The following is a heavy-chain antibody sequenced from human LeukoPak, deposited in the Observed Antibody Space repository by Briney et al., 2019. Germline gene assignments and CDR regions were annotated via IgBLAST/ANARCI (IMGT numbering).Heavy chain of an antibody. CDR3: AKDTEGYYFDY. V-gene: IGHV1-46*01. CDR1: GYTFTSYY. J-gene: IGHJ4*02. CDR2: INPSGGST. Sequence: GASVKVSCKASGYTFTSYYMHWVRQAPGQGLEWMGIINPSGGSTSYAQKFQGRVTMTRDTSTSTVYMELSSLRSEDTAVYYCAKDTEGYYFDYWGQGTLVTVSS.